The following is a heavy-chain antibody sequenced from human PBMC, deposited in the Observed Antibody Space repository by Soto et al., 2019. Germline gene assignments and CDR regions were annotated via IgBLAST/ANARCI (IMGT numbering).Heavy chain of an antibody. CDR1: GYPVTAYY. Sequence: QLHLVQSGAVVKKPGASVTVSCSASGYPVTAYYMHWVRQAPGRGLEWMGGINPATGAAKYTQTFQGRGPMTRGTSTSTVFMELSGLTSEDTAVFYWARGGGVGVAGSAAFDMWGQGTVVTVSS. CDR2: INPATGAA. D-gene: IGHD3-3*01. CDR3: ARGGGVGVAGSAAFDM. J-gene: IGHJ3*02. V-gene: IGHV1-2*02.